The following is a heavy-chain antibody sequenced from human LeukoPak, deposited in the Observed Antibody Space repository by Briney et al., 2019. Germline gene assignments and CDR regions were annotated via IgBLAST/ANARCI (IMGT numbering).Heavy chain of an antibody. CDR1: GGSFSGYY. CDR3: ARVPAYYYDSSGYNNY. V-gene: IGHV4-34*01. CDR2: INHSGST. D-gene: IGHD3-22*01. J-gene: IGHJ4*02. Sequence: SETLSLTCAVYGGSFSGYYWSWIRQPPGKGLEWIGEINHSGSTNYNPSLKSRVTISVDTSKNQFSLKPSSVTAADTAVYYCARVPAYYYDSSGYNNYWGQGTLVTVSS.